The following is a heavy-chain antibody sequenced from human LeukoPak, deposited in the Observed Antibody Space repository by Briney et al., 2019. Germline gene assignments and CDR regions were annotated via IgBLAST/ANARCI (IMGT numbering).Heavy chain of an antibody. J-gene: IGHJ4*02. CDR1: GGAISYYY. CDR3: ARTSPSGSFDY. V-gene: IGHV4-59*12. CDR2: IYYTGNT. Sequence: SETLSLTCTVSGGAISYYYWNWIRQPPGKGLEWIGYIYYTGNTNYNPSLKSRVTMSVDTSKTQVSLHLRSVTAADSAVYYCARTSPSGSFDYWGQGAQVTVSS. D-gene: IGHD1-26*01.